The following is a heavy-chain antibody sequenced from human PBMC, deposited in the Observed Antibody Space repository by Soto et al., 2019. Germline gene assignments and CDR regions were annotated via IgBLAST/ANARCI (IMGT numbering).Heavy chain of an antibody. D-gene: IGHD6-19*01. J-gene: IGHJ4*02. Sequence: SETLSLTCTVSGGSISSYYWSWIRQPPGKGLEWIGYIYYSGSTNYNPSLKSRVTISVDTSKNQFSLKLSSVTAADTAVYYCARGPDSSGWYSFDYWGQGTLVTVS. CDR3: ARGPDSSGWYSFDY. CDR2: IYYSGST. CDR1: GGSISSYY. V-gene: IGHV4-59*01.